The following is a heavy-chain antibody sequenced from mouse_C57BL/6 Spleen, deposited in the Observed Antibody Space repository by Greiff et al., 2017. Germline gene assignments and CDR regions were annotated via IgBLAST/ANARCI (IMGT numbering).Heavy chain of an antibody. J-gene: IGHJ4*01. V-gene: IGHV1-55*01. CDR2: IYPGSGST. D-gene: IGHD3-2*02. CDR1: GYTFTSYW. Sequence: QVQLQQPGAELVKPGASVKMSCKASGYTFTSYWITWVKQRPGQGLEWIGDIYPGSGSTNYNEKFKSKATLTVDTSSSTAYMQLSSLTSEDSAVYYCARDSSGHEAMDYWGQGTSVTVSS. CDR3: ARDSSGHEAMDY.